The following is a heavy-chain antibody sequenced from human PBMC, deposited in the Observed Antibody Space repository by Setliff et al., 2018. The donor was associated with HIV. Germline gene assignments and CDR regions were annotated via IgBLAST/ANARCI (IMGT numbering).Heavy chain of an antibody. CDR1: GDPINSHY. CDR3: ARDHNSGTLHTFDL. CDR2: ISYSEYT. Sequence: SETLSLTCTVSGDPINSHYWSWIRQPPGEGLEWIGHISYSEYTNYNPSLKSRVTISLDTSKKHFSLDLYSVTAADTAVYYCARDHNSGTLHTFDLWGQGTKVTVSS. V-gene: IGHV4-59*11. J-gene: IGHJ3*01. D-gene: IGHD1-26*01.